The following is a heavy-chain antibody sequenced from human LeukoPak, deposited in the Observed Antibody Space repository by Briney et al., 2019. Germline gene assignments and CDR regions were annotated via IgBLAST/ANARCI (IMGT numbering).Heavy chain of an antibody. CDR2: ISSSGSTI. D-gene: IGHD2-2*01. CDR3: ARETDSTLFDY. CDR1: GFTFSSHE. J-gene: IGHJ4*02. V-gene: IGHV3-48*03. Sequence: GGSLRLSCAASGFTFSSHEMNWVRQAPGKGREWVSYISSSGSTIYYADSVKGRFTISRDNAKNSLYLQMNSLRAEDTAVYYCARETDSTLFDYWGQGTLVTVSS.